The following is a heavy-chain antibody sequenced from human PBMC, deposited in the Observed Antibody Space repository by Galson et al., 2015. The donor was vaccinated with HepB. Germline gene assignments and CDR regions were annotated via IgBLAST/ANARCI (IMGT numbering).Heavy chain of an antibody. CDR1: GGSISSYY. J-gene: IGHJ4*02. CDR2: IYYSGST. V-gene: IGHV4-59*01. Sequence: SETLSLTCTVSGGSISSYYWSWIRQPPGKGLEWIGYIYYSGSTNYNPSFKSRVTISVDTSKNQFSLKLSSVTAADTAVYYCARTYMVRGVIPEYYFDYWGQGTLVTVSS. D-gene: IGHD3-10*01. CDR3: ARTYMVRGVIPEYYFDY.